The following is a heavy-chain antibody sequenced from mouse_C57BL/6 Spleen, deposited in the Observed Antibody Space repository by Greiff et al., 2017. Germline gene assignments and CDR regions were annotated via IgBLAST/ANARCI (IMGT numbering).Heavy chain of an antibody. CDR1: GYTFTSYW. CDR3: ARKGYCGYYFDY. J-gene: IGHJ2*01. D-gene: IGHD2-3*01. V-gene: IGHV1-69*01. CDR2: IDPSDSYT. Sequence: QVQLQQPGAELVMPGASVKLSCKASGYTFTSYWMHWVKQRPGQGLEWIGEIDPSDSYTNYNQKFKGKSTLTVDKSSSTAYMQLSSLTSEDSAVYYCARKGYCGYYFDYWGQGTTLTVSS.